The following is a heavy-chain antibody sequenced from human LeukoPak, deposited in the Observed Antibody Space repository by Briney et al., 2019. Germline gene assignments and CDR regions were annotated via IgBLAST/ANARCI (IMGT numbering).Heavy chain of an antibody. Sequence: QAGGSLRLSCAASGFTVSSYYMTWVRQAPGTGLEWVSVIYSSGDTYYADSVKGRFTISRDNFKNTLYLQMNSLRADDTAVYYCARKAGIAMVRGSYAFDIWGQGTMVSVSS. CDR2: IYSSGDT. CDR3: ARKAGIAMVRGSYAFDI. V-gene: IGHV3-66*01. CDR1: GFTVSSYY. D-gene: IGHD3-10*01. J-gene: IGHJ3*02.